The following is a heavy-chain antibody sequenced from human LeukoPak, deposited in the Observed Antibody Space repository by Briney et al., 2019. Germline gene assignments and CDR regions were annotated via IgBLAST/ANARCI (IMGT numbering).Heavy chain of an antibody. CDR2: MHNTMST. J-gene: IGHJ4*02. Sequence: PSETLSLTCIVSGGSISTSDNYWGWIRQPPGKGLEWIGSMHNTMSTYYNPSLKSRVTMSVDTSKNQFSLRLSSVTAADTAVYYCARVASGSYYPPHFDYWGQGTLVTVSS. CDR1: GGSISTSDNY. V-gene: IGHV4-39*07. D-gene: IGHD3-10*01. CDR3: ARVASGSYYPPHFDY.